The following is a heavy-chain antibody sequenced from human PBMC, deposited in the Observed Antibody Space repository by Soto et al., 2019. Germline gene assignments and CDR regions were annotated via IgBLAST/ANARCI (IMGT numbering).Heavy chain of an antibody. CDR3: ARIQTTVTTD. CDR1: GFSLSTSGVG. CDR2: LYWYDDK. D-gene: IGHD4-17*01. J-gene: IGHJ4*02. Sequence: QITLKESGPTLVKPTQTLTLTCTFSGFSLSTSGVGVGWIRQPPGKDLEWLALLYWYDDKRYSPSLKSRLTITKDNSKNQVVLTMTNMDPVDTATYYCARIQTTVTTDWGQGTLVTVSS. V-gene: IGHV2-5*01.